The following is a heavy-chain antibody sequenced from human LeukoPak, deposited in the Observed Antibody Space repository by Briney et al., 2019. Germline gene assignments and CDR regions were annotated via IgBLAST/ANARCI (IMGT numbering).Heavy chain of an antibody. J-gene: IGHJ4*02. D-gene: IGHD6-13*01. CDR1: GFTFSSYG. Sequence: GRSLRLSCAASGFTFSSYGMHWVRQAPGKGLEWVAVISYDGSNKYYADSVKGRFTISRDNSKNTLYLQMNSLRAEDTAVYYCAKDRGSRIAAAGTPLDYWGQGTLVTVSS. CDR3: AKDRGSRIAAAGTPLDY. V-gene: IGHV3-30*18. CDR2: ISYDGSNK.